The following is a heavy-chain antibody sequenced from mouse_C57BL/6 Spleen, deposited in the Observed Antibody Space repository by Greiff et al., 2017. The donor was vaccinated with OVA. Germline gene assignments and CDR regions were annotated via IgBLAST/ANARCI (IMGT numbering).Heavy chain of an antibody. Sequence: QVQLQQPGAELVKPGASVKLSCKASGYTFTSYWMHWVKQRPGQGLEWIGMIHPNSGSTNYNEKFKSKATLTVDKSSSTAFMQLSSLTSEDSAAYYCAREDYYFDYWGQGTTLTVSS. CDR3: AREDYYFDY. J-gene: IGHJ2*01. CDR1: GYTFTSYW. CDR2: IHPNSGST. V-gene: IGHV1-64*01.